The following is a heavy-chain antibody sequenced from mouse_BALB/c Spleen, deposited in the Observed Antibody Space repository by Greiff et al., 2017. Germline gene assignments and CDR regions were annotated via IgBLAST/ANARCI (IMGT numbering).Heavy chain of an antibody. CDR3: AKHAIYDGYPLFDY. CDR1: GFSLTDYG. Sequence: VKLQESGPGLVAPSQSLSITCTVSGFSLTDYGVSWIRQPPGKGLEWLGVIWGGGSTYYNSALKSRLSISKDNSKSQVFLKMNSLQTDDTAMYYCAKHAIYDGYPLFDYWGQGTTLTVSS. J-gene: IGHJ2*01. V-gene: IGHV2-6-5*01. CDR2: IWGGGST. D-gene: IGHD2-3*01.